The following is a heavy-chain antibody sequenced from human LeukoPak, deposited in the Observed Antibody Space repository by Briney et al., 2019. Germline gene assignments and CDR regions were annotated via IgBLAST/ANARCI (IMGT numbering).Heavy chain of an antibody. D-gene: IGHD5-12*01. V-gene: IGHV3-33*01. CDR2: IWYDGSNK. CDR1: GFTFSSYG. J-gene: IGHJ4*02. CDR3: AAGRSGYDQFDY. Sequence: PGGSLRLSCAASGFTFSSYGMHWVRQAPGKGLEWVALIWYDGSNKYYADSVKGRFTISRDSSKNTLYLQMNSLRAEDTAVYYCAAGRSGYDQFDYWGQGTLVTVSS.